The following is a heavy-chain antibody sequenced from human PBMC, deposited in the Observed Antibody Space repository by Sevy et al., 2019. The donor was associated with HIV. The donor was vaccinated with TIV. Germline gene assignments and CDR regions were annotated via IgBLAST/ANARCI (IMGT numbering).Heavy chain of an antibody. V-gene: IGHV1-24*01. Sequence: ASVKVSCKVSGYTLTELSMHWVRQAPGKGLEWMGGFDPEDGETIYAQKFQGRVTMTEDTSTDTAYMELSSLRSEDMAVYYCATGRETSIAAAGGYYYGMDVWGQGTTVTVSS. CDR1: GYTLTELS. D-gene: IGHD6-13*01. CDR3: ATGRETSIAAAGGYYYGMDV. J-gene: IGHJ6*02. CDR2: FDPEDGET.